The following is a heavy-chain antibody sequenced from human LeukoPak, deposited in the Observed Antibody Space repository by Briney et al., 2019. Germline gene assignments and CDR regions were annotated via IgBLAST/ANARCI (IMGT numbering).Heavy chain of an antibody. Sequence: PSETLSLTCAVYGGSFGGYYWSWIRQPPGKGLEWIGEINHSGSTNYNPSLKSRVTISVDTSKNQFSLKLSSVTAADTAVYYCARVVVVVPAAIKGYAYYFDYWGQGTLVTVSS. D-gene: IGHD2-2*01. CDR2: INHSGST. V-gene: IGHV4-34*01. J-gene: IGHJ4*02. CDR1: GGSFGGYY. CDR3: ARVVVVVPAAIKGYAYYFDY.